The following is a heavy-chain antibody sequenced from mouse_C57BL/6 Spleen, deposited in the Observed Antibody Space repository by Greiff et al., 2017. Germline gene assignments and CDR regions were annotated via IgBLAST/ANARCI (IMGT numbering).Heavy chain of an antibody. J-gene: IGHJ2*01. D-gene: IGHD5-5*01. Sequence: EVMLVESGGGLVKPGGSLKLSCAASGFTFSSYTMSWVRQTPEKRLEWVATISGGGGNTYYPDSVKGRFTISRDNAKNTLYLQMSSLRSEDTALYYCARRLPYFDYWGQGTTLTVSS. CDR3: ARRLPYFDY. CDR1: GFTFSSYT. V-gene: IGHV5-9*01. CDR2: ISGGGGNT.